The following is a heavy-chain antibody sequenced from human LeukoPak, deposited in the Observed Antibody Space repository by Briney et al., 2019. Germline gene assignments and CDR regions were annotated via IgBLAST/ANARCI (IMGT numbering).Heavy chain of an antibody. J-gene: IGHJ3*02. CDR2: IYHSGST. Sequence: SETLSLTCTVSGYSISSGYYWGWIRQPPGKGLEWIGFIYHSGSTYYNPSLKSRVTISVDTSKNQFSLKLSSVTAADTAVYYCARRPYSSTPRASAFDIWGQGTMVTVSS. V-gene: IGHV4-38-2*02. CDR1: GYSISSGYY. CDR3: ARRPYSSTPRASAFDI. D-gene: IGHD6-13*01.